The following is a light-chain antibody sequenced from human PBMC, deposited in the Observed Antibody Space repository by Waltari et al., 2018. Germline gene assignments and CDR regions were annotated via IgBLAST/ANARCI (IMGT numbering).Light chain of an antibody. CDR2: EAS. CDR1: QSINSA. V-gene: IGKV1D-13*01. Sequence: IQLTQSPSSLSASVGDRVTITCRASQSINSALAWYQQKPGKAPKLLIYEASNLESGVPSRFSGSGSGTDFALTISSLQAEDFATYYCQQFNNYPYTFGQGTKLEI. J-gene: IGKJ2*01. CDR3: QQFNNYPYT.